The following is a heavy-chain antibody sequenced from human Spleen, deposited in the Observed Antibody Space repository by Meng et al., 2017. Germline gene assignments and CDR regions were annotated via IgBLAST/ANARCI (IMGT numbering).Heavy chain of an antibody. CDR2: IKSNTDGGTA. CDR1: GFYFTNAW. Sequence: VQLLGAGGDLVKACGSLRLSCADSGFYFTNAWMSLVRQAPGKGLEWVGRIKSNTDGGTAEYAAPVTGRFTISRDDSKSTLYLQMSGLRIDDTGVYYCTWDDKAVSDYWGQGTLVTVFS. D-gene: IGHD1-26*01. V-gene: IGHV3-15*01. J-gene: IGHJ4*02. CDR3: TWDDKAVSDY.